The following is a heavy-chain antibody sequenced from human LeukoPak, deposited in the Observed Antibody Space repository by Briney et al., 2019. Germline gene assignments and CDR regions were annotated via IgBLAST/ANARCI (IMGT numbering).Heavy chain of an antibody. CDR3: ARHPLNGATPFDY. V-gene: IGHV1-46*01. J-gene: IGHJ4*02. CDR1: GYSFISFY. D-gene: IGHD1-26*01. Sequence: ASVKVSCKASGYSFISFYIHWVRQAPGQGLEWMGVINPSGGSTAYAQQFQGRVTMTRDTSTSTVYMELSSLRSEDTAVYYCARHPLNGATPFDYWGQGTLVTVSS. CDR2: INPSGGST.